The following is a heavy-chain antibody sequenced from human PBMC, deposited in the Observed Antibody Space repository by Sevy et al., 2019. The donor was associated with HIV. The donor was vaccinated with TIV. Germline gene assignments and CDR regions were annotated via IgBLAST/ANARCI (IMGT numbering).Heavy chain of an antibody. CDR3: AREKEQQLVDY. J-gene: IGHJ4*02. CDR2: INSGSRYI. D-gene: IGHD6-13*01. V-gene: IGHV3-21*01. CDR1: GFTFSTYS. Sequence: GGSLRLSCAASGFTFSTYSMNWVRQAPGKGLEWVSSINSGSRYIYYVGSVKGRFTVSRDDAKNSLHLQMNSLRAEDTAVYYCAREKEQQLVDYWGQRTLVTVSS.